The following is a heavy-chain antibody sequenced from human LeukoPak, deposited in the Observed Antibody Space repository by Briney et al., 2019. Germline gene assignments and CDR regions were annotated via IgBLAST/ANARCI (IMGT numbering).Heavy chain of an antibody. CDR2: IIGNGGRT. CDR1: VFTFTTYA. D-gene: IGHD2-2*02. V-gene: IGHV3-23*01. J-gene: IGHJ6*02. Sequence: GGCLRLSCAPPVFTFTTYAISWVPQAPGKGLEWVSGIIGNGGRTYCAGSVKGRFTISRDNSENTLYLQMNSLRAEDTAVYYCAKDGFCTSSTCYKFYDYYGMDVWGQGTTVTVSS. CDR3: AKDGFCTSSTCYKFYDYYGMDV.